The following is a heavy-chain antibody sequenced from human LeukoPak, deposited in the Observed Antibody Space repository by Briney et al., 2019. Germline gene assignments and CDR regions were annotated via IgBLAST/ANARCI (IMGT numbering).Heavy chain of an antibody. CDR3: ASLDDYGDY. CDR2: IPYDGSNK. J-gene: IGHJ4*02. V-gene: IGHV3-30-3*01. Sequence: GGSLRLSCAASGFTFSSYAMHWVRQAPGKGLEWVAVIPYDGSNKYYADSVKGRFTISRDNSKNTLYLQMNSLRAEDTAVYYCASLDDYGDYWGQGTLVTVSS. CDR1: GFTFSSYA.